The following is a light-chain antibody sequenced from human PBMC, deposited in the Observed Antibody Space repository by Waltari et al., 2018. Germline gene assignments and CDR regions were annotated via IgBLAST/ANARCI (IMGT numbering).Light chain of an antibody. CDR2: WAS. CDR3: QQYYSTPYT. Sequence: DIVMTQSPDSLAVSLGEKATINCKSSQSVLYSSNNKNYLAWYQQKPGQPPKLLIYWASTRESGVPDRFGGSGSGTDFTLTISSLQAEDVAGYYCQQYYSTPYTFGQGTKLEIK. J-gene: IGKJ2*01. V-gene: IGKV4-1*01. CDR1: QSVLYSSNNKNY.